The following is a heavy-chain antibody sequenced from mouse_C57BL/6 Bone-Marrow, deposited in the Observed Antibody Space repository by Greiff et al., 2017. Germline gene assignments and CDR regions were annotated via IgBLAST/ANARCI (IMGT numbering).Heavy chain of an antibody. CDR1: GYAFSSSW. CDR2: IYPGDGDT. CDR3: AFYYGNYPYAMDY. J-gene: IGHJ4*01. Sequence: VQLQQSGPELVKPGASVKISCKASGYAFSSSWMNWVKQRPGKGLEWIGRIYPGDGDTNYNGKFKGKATLTADKSSSTAYMQLSSLTSEDSAVYFCAFYYGNYPYAMDYWGQGTSVTVSS. D-gene: IGHD2-1*01. V-gene: IGHV1-82*01.